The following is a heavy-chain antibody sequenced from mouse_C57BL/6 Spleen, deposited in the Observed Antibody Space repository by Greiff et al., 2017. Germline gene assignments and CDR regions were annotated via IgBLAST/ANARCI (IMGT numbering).Heavy chain of an antibody. CDR3: ARPAQAFDY. D-gene: IGHD3-2*02. CDR1: GYTFTSYG. V-gene: IGHV1-81*01. CDR2: IYPRSGNT. Sequence: QVQLQQSGAELARPGASVKLSCKASGYTFTSYGISWVKQRTGQGLEWIGEIYPRSGNTYYNEKFKGKATLTADKSSSTAYMELRSLTSEDSAVYFCARPAQAFDYWGQGTTLTVSS. J-gene: IGHJ2*01.